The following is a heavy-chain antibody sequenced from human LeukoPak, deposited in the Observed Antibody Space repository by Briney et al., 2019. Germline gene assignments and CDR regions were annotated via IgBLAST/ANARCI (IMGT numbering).Heavy chain of an antibody. J-gene: IGHJ4*02. Sequence: PGGSLRLSCAASGFTFSSYAMSWVRQAPGKGLEWVSAISGSGGSTYYADSVKGRFTISRDNAKNSLYLQMNSLRAEDTAVYYCAREGVAAAGALDYWGQGTLVTVSS. D-gene: IGHD6-13*01. CDR1: GFTFSSYA. V-gene: IGHV3-23*01. CDR2: ISGSGGST. CDR3: AREGVAAAGALDY.